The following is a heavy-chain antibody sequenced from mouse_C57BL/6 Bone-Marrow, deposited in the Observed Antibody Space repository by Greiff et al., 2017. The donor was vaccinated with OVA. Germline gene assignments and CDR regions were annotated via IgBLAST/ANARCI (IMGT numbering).Heavy chain of an antibody. V-gene: IGHV1-81*01. CDR2: IYPRSGNT. CDR3: AREELGWYFDG. D-gene: IGHD4-1*01. CDR1: GYTFTSYG. Sequence: QVHVKQSGAELARPGASVKLSCKASGYTFTSYGISWVKQRPGQGLEWIGEIYPRSGNTYYNEKFKGKATLTADKSSSTAYMELRSLTSEDSAVYFCAREELGWYFDGWGTGTTVTVSS. J-gene: IGHJ1*03.